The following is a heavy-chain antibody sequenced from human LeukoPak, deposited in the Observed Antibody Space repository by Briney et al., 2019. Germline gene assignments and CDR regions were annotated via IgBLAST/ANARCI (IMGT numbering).Heavy chain of an antibody. D-gene: IGHD6-13*01. J-gene: IGHJ4*02. Sequence: GGSLRLSCAASGFSFSSYGMPWVRQAPGKGLAGVSAISDSGGSTQYADSVKGRFIISRDNSKNTLYLQMNSLRVEDTAVYYCAKGSSNWRDYYYFDYWGQGTLVTVSS. CDR3: AKGSSNWRDYYYFDY. CDR1: GFSFSSYG. V-gene: IGHV3-23*01. CDR2: ISDSGGST.